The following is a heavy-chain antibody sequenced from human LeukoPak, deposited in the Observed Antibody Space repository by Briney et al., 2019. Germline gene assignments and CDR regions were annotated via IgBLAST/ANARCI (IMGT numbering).Heavy chain of an antibody. D-gene: IGHD3-22*01. CDR1: GFTFSSYW. CDR3: AKGTDSSGRPRGGFDS. CDR2: ISGSGNSP. Sequence: PGGSLRLSCAASGFTFSSYWMSWVRQAPGKGLEWVSAISGSGNSPYYADSVKGRFTISRDNSKNTVYLQVNSLRAEDTAIYYCAKGTDSSGRPRGGFDSWGQGTLVTVSS. V-gene: IGHV3-23*01. J-gene: IGHJ4*02.